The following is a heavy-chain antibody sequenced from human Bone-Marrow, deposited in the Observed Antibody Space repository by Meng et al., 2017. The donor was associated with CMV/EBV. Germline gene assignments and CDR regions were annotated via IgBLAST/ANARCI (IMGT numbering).Heavy chain of an antibody. Sequence: ASVKVSCKTSGYTFTSYGISWVRQAPGQGLEWMGWISTYNGNTNYAQKLQGRVTMTTDTFTNTAYMELRSLRSDDTALYYCARQNTVVTPFDYWGQGTRVTVSS. V-gene: IGHV1-18*01. J-gene: IGHJ4*02. CDR1: GYTFTSYG. CDR3: ARQNTVVTPFDY. D-gene: IGHD4-23*01. CDR2: ISTYNGNT.